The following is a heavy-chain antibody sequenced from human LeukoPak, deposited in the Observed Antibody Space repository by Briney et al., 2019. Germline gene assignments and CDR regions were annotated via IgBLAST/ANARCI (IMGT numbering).Heavy chain of an antibody. CDR2: IYGEGSGGST. V-gene: IGHV3-53*01. CDR3: ASWPVGWYGEDS. Sequence: PGGSLRLSCAASGFSVSNNYMSWVRQAPGKGLEWISVIYGEGSGGSTYYAESMKGRFTISRDTPKNTLYLQMNSLRVEDTAVYYCASWPVGWYGEDSWGQGTLVTVSS. CDR1: GFSVSNNY. J-gene: IGHJ4*02. D-gene: IGHD6-19*01.